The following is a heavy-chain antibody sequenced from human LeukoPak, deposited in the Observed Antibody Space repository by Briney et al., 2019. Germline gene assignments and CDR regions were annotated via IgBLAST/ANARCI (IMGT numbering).Heavy chain of an antibody. D-gene: IGHD5-18*01. Sequence: SKTLSLTCTVSGGSISSYYWSWIRQHPGKGLEWIGYIYYSGSTYYNPSLKSRVTISVDTSKNQFSLKLSSVTAADTAVYYCASYVDTAMVRAFDIWGQGTMVTVSS. CDR1: GGSISSYY. V-gene: IGHV4-59*06. J-gene: IGHJ3*02. CDR2: IYYSGST. CDR3: ASYVDTAMVRAFDI.